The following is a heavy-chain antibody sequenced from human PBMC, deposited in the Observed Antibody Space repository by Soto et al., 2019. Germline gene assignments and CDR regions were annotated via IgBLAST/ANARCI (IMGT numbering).Heavy chain of an antibody. J-gene: IGHJ6*02. CDR1: GFTVSSNY. CDR2: IYSGGST. V-gene: IGHV3-53*01. D-gene: IGHD2-15*01. CDR3: ASGYCSGGGCYPGGMDV. Sequence: LRLSCAASGFTVSSNYMSWVRQAPGKGLEWVSVIYSGGSTYYADSVKGRFTISRDNSKNTLYLQMNSLRAEDTAVYYCASGYCSGGGCYPGGMDVWGQGTTVTVSS.